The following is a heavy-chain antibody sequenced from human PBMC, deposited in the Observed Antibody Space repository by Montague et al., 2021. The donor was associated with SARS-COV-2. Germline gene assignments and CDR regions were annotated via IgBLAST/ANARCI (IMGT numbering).Heavy chain of an antibody. CDR3: ARVRYYGSGTSLGMDV. D-gene: IGHD3-10*01. CDR1: GGSFSGYY. CDR2: INHSGST. J-gene: IGHJ6*02. Sequence: SETRSLTCAVYGGSFSGYYWSWIRQPPGKGLEWIGEINHSGSTNYNPSLKSRVTISVDTSKNQFSLKLSSVTAADTAVYYRARVRYYGSGTSLGMDVWGQGTTVTVSS. V-gene: IGHV4-34*01.